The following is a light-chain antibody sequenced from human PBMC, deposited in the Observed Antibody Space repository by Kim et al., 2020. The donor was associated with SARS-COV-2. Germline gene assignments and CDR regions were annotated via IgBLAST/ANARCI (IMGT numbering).Light chain of an antibody. CDR3: QQSTT. CDR2: GAS. J-gene: IGKJ1*01. CDR1: QSFTGSQ. V-gene: IGKV3-20*01. Sequence: PLALSPGERATLSCRASQSFTGSQLAWYQQKPGQAPRLLTYGASSRATGIPDRFSGSASGTDFTLTIDRLEPEDFAVYYCQQSTTFGQGTKVEIK.